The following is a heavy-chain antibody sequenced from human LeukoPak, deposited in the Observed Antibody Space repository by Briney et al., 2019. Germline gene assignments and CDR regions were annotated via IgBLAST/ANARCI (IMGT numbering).Heavy chain of an antibody. CDR2: LSADGSHK. CDR1: GFKFSSYG. J-gene: IGHJ4*02. CDR3: AKDRYDSSGLDY. V-gene: IGHV3-30*18. Sequence: GRSLRLSCEASGFKFSSYGMHWVRQAPGKGLEWVAALSADGSHKQFADAVKDRFAISRDNSKNTLYLQMNSLRAEDTAVYYCAKDRYDSSGLDYWGQGTLVTVSS. D-gene: IGHD3-22*01.